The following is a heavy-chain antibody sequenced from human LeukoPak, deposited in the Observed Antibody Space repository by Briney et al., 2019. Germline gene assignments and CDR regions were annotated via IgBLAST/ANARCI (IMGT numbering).Heavy chain of an antibody. CDR1: GGSISSYY. D-gene: IGHD1-26*01. Sequence: SETLSLTCTVSGGSISSYYWSWIRQPPGKGLEWIGYIYYSGSTNYNPSLKSRVTISVDTSKNQFSLKLSSVTAADTAVYYCARGRVSGSYGYDAFDIWGQGTMVTVSS. J-gene: IGHJ3*02. CDR3: ARGRVSGSYGYDAFDI. V-gene: IGHV4-59*01. CDR2: IYYSGST.